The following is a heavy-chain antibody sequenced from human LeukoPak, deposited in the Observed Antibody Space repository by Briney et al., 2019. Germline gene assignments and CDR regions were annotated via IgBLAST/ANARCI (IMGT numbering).Heavy chain of an antibody. CDR1: GFTFSSYT. V-gene: IGHV3-23*01. J-gene: IGHJ6*02. Sequence: GGSLRLSCAASGFTFSSYTMHWVRQAPGKGLEWVSAISGSGGSTYYADSVKGRFTISRDNSKNTVYLQMNTLRAEDTAVYYCAKAFYDYYYGMDVWGQGTTVTVSS. CDR2: ISGSGGST. CDR3: AKAFYDYYYGMDV.